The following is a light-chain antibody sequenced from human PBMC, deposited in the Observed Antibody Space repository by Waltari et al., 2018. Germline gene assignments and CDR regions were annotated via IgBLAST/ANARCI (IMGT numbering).Light chain of an antibody. J-gene: IGKJ1*01. CDR3: QQYDNWPRT. Sequence: DIVMTQSPATLSVSPGERATLPCRASQTISGNLAWYQQRPGQAPRLLIYGASTRVPGIPARFSGSESGTEFTLTISSLQSEDFAVYYCQQYDNWPRTFGQGTKVEIK. CDR2: GAS. CDR1: QTISGN. V-gene: IGKV3D-15*01.